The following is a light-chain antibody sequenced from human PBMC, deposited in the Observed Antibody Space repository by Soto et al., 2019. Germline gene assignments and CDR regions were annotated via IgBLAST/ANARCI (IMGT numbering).Light chain of an antibody. V-gene: IGLV4-69*01. CDR3: QTWDTGARVV. Sequence: QSVLTQSPSASASLGASVKLTCTLSSGHSSYAIAWHQQQPEKGPRYLMKLCSDGSHSKGDGIPDRFSGSSSGAERYLTISSLQSEDEADYYCQTWDTGARVVFGGGTKVTVL. CDR2: LCSDGSH. CDR1: SGHSSYA. J-gene: IGLJ2*01.